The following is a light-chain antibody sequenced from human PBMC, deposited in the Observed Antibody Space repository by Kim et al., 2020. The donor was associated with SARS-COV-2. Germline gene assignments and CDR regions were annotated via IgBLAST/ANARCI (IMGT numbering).Light chain of an antibody. Sequence: SYELTQPLSVSVALGQTARITCGGNNIGSYNVHWYQQKPGQAPVLVIYRDSDLPSGIPERFSGSNSGNTATLTISRAQAGDEADYYCQVWDSGTEDVVFGGGTQLTVL. CDR2: RDS. CDR1: NIGSYN. V-gene: IGLV3-9*01. CDR3: QVWDSGTEDVV. J-gene: IGLJ2*01.